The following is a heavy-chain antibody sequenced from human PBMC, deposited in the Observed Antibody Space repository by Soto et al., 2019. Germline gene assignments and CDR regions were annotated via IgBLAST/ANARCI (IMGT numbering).Heavy chain of an antibody. CDR3: ASGLGGSYFPFDF. V-gene: IGHV1-69*12. D-gene: IGHD1-26*01. CDR2: LVPMFRTA. J-gene: IGHJ4*02. CDR1: GGTFSDSA. Sequence: QVHLVQSGAEVKKPGSSVKVSCKTSGGTFSDSAINWLRQTPGQGLEWMGGLVPMFRTANYAPNLQGRVSITADESTSTVFMELSSLTFEDTAVYYCASGLGGSYFPFDFWGQGTLLTVSS.